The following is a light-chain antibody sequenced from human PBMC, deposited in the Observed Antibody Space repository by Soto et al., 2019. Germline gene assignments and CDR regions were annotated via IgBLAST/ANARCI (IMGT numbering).Light chain of an antibody. Sequence: EIVLTQSPGTLSLSPGERATLSCRASQSVSSSYLAWYQQKPGQAPRLLIYGASSRATGIPDRFSGSGSGTDFTLTNSKLEPEDFAVYYCQQYCSSPWTFGQGTKVEIK. CDR2: GAS. CDR3: QQYCSSPWT. CDR1: QSVSSSY. V-gene: IGKV3-20*01. J-gene: IGKJ1*01.